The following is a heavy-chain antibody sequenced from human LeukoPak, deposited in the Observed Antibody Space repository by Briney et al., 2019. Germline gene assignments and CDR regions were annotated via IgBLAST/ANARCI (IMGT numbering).Heavy chain of an antibody. CDR3: ARARNEVAAAGYYYYMDV. D-gene: IGHD6-13*01. J-gene: IGHJ6*03. V-gene: IGHV4-59*01. CDR2: IYYSGST. CDR1: GGSISRYY. Sequence: SETLSLTCTVSGGSISRYYWSWIRQPPGKGLEWIGYIYYSGSTNYNPYLKSRVTISVDTSKNQFSLKLSSVTAADTAVYYCARARNEVAAAGYYYYMDVWGKGTTVTISS.